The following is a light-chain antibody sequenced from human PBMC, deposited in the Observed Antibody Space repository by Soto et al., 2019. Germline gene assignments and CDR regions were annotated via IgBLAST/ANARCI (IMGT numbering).Light chain of an antibody. V-gene: IGLV1-40*01. J-gene: IGLJ1*01. CDR1: SSNIGAGYD. CDR2: RNT. Sequence: QSVLTQPPSVSGARGQRVTISCTGSSSNIGAGYDVHWYQQLPGTAPKLLIYRNTNRPSGVPDRFSGSKSGTSASLAITGLQAEDEADYYCQSCDSSLSGSGVFGTGTKVTVL. CDR3: QSCDSSLSGSGV.